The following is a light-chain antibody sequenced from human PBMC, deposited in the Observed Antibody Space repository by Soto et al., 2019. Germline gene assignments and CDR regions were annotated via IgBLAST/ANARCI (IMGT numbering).Light chain of an antibody. CDR3: QQYDDLPPFT. V-gene: IGKV1-33*01. Sequence: DIQMTQSPSSLSASVGDRVTITCQASQDISKYLNWYQQKPGKAPKLLIYETSNLETGVPSRFSGSGSGTDFTFTISSLQPEDIAAYYCQQYDDLPPFTFGPGTKVDI. J-gene: IGKJ3*01. CDR2: ETS. CDR1: QDISKY.